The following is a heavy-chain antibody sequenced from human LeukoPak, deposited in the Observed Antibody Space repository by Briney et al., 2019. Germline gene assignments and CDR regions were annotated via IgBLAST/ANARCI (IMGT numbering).Heavy chain of an antibody. J-gene: IGHJ3*02. V-gene: IGHV3-30*04. CDR3: ARDTHDNYNALDI. CDR1: GFTFSSYA. D-gene: IGHD4-11*01. CDR2: ISYDGSNK. Sequence: GRSLRLSCAASGFTFSSYAMHWVRQAPGKGLEWVAVISYDGSNKYYADSVKGRFTISRDNSKNTLDLQMNSLRAEDMAVYYCARDTHDNYNALDIWGQGTMVTVSS.